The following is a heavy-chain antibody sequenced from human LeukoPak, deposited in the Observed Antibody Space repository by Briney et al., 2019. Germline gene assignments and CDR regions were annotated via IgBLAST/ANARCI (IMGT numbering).Heavy chain of an antibody. V-gene: IGHV1-2*02. J-gene: IGHJ4*02. Sequence: ASVKVSCKASGYTFTGYYMHWVRQAPGQGLEWMGWINPNSGGTNYAQKFQGRVTMTRDTSTSTVYMELSSLRSEDTAVYYCARELGSPFDYWGQGTLVTVSS. CDR2: INPNSGGT. CDR1: GYTFTGYY. D-gene: IGHD1-26*01. CDR3: ARELGSPFDY.